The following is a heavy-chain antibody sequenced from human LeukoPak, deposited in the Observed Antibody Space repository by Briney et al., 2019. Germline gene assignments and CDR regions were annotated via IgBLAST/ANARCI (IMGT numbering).Heavy chain of an antibody. V-gene: IGHV3-48*01. CDR1: GFIFSSYS. J-gene: IGHJ4*02. CDR3: ARDSPRLSY. Sequence: PGGSLRLSCEASGFIFSSYSMNWVRQAPGKGLEWISKINSGSTTIYYKDSVRGRSTISRDNAKNSLSLQMNNLRVEDTAVYYCARDSPRLSYWGQGTLVTVSS. CDR2: INSGSTTI.